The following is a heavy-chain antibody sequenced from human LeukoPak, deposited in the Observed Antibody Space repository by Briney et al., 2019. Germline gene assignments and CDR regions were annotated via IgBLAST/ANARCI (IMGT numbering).Heavy chain of an antibody. CDR2: SYYSGST. Sequence: SXTLSLTCTVSGGSISSGDYYWSWVRQPQGKGLEGIGYSYYSGSTYYNPALKSRVTISVDKEKNKFSLKLSSVTAADTAVYYCAQWELLYAFDIWGQGTMVTVSS. J-gene: IGHJ3*02. CDR3: AQWELLYAFDI. D-gene: IGHD1-26*01. CDR1: GGSISSGDYY. V-gene: IGHV4-30-4*08.